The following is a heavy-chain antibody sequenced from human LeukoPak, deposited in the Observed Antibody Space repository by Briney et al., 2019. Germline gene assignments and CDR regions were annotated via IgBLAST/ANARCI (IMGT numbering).Heavy chain of an antibody. D-gene: IGHD3-22*01. CDR1: GYTFTSYG. V-gene: IGHV1-18*01. CDR3: ARDTSSGYYYGGDAFDI. CDR2: ISAYNGNT. Sequence: ASVRVSCKASGYTFTSYGISWVRQAPGQGLEWMGWISAYNGNTNYAQKLQGRVTMTTDTSTSTAYMELRSLRSDDTAVYYCARDTSSGYYYGGDAFDIWGQGTMVTVSS. J-gene: IGHJ3*02.